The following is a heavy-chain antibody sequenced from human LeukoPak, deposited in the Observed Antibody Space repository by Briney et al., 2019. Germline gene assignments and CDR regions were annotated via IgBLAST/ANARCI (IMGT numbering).Heavy chain of an antibody. CDR3: ARRAGGYSHPYDY. V-gene: IGHV3-11*01. CDR1: GFTFSDYY. J-gene: IGHJ4*02. CDR2: ISSSGSTI. Sequence: GGSLRLSCAASGFTFSDYYMSWIRQAPGKGLERVSYISSSGSTIYYADPVKGRLTTSRDNSKNTLYLQMNSLRAEDTAVYYWARRAGGYSHPYDYWGQGTLVTVSS. D-gene: IGHD4-23*01.